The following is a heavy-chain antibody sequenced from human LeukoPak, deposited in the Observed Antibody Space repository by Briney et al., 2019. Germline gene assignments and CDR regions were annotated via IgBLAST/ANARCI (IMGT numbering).Heavy chain of an antibody. CDR2: IKSSSDGGTV. V-gene: IGHV3-15*01. D-gene: IGHD4-17*01. CDR1: GFPFTKAW. J-gene: IGHJ5*02. CDR3: TTVLTVTIA. Sequence: GESLRLSCVGSGFPFTKAWMNWVRQSPGKGLEWIGRIKSSSDGGTVHYAAPVTDRFTISRDDSKNTLYLQMNSLKIEGTAVYYCTTVLTVTIAWGQGTLVTVSS.